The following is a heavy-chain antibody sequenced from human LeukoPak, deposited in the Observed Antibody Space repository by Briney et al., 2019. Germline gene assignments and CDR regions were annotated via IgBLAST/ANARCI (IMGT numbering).Heavy chain of an antibody. J-gene: IGHJ4*02. CDR2: SYYSGST. D-gene: IGHD3-22*01. V-gene: IGHV4-39*01. CDR1: GGAISSSSYY. CDR3: ARSPQTYYYDIYYFDY. Sequence: SETLSLTCSVSGGAISSSSYYWGWIRQPPGKGLEWIGRSYYSGSTYYNPSLKSRVTISVDTSKNQFSLKLSSVTAADTAVYYCARSPQTYYYDIYYFDYWGQGTLVTVSS.